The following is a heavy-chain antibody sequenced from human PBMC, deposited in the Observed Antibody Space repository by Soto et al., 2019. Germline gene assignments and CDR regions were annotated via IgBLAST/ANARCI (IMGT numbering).Heavy chain of an antibody. Sequence: PGGSLRLSCAASGFTVSSNYMTWVRQAPGKGLKWVSLIFSGGDITYYADSVKGRFTISIDHSKNTLYLQMNSLRAEDTAVYYCARGGRWLQYQFDYWGQGTLVTVSS. CDR1: GFTVSSNY. D-gene: IGHD4-4*01. CDR3: ARGGRWLQYQFDY. V-gene: IGHV3-66*01. J-gene: IGHJ4*02. CDR2: IFSGGDIT.